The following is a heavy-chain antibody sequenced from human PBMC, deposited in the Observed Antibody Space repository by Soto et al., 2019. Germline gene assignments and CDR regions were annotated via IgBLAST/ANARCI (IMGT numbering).Heavy chain of an antibody. D-gene: IGHD6-13*01. J-gene: IGHJ5*02. CDR3: AKDGIAAANWFDP. CDR1: GFTFSIYA. CDR2: ISGSGGST. Sequence: PWGSLVLSCASSGFTFSIYAMSWVRQAPGKGLEWVSAISGSGGSTYYADSVKGRFTISRDNSKNTLYLQMNSLRAEDTAVYYCAKDGIAAANWFDPWGQGTMVTVSS. V-gene: IGHV3-23*01.